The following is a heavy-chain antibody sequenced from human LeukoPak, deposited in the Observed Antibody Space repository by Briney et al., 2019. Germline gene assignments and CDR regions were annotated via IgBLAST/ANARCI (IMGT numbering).Heavy chain of an antibody. V-gene: IGHV4-30-2*01. CDR2: IYHSGST. CDR1: GGSISSGGYY. CDR3: ARAPYSSYGDY. Sequence: SQTLSLTCNVYGGSISSGGYYWSWIRQPPGKGLEWIGYIYHSGSTYYNPSLKSRVTISVDRSKSQFSLKLSSVTAADTAVYYCARAPYSSYGDYWGQGTLVTVAS. D-gene: IGHD3-22*01. J-gene: IGHJ4*02.